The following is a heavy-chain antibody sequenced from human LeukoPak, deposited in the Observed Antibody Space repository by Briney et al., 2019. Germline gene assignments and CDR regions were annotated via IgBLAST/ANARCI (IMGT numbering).Heavy chain of an antibody. Sequence: PSETLSLTCTVSGGSISSYYWSWIRQPPGKGLEWIGYIYYSGSTNYNPSLKSRVTISVDTSKNQFSLKLSSVTAADTAVYYCARDYDYYDSSGFLVWGQGTPVTVSS. J-gene: IGHJ4*02. CDR1: GGSISSYY. CDR3: ARDYDYYDSSGFLV. CDR2: IYYSGST. D-gene: IGHD3-22*01. V-gene: IGHV4-59*01.